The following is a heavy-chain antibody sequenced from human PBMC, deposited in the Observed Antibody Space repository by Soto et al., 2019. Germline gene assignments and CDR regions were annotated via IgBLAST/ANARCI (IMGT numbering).Heavy chain of an antibody. CDR2: ISAYNGNT. CDR1: GYTFTSYG. Sequence: QVQLVQSGAEVKKPGASVKVSCKASGYTFTSYGISWVRQAPGQGLEWMGWISAYNGNTNDAQKLQGRVTMTTDTSTSTAYMELRSVRSDDTAVYYCARGVTQCSGCSCVYGMYVWGEGTTVTVSS. J-gene: IGHJ6*04. V-gene: IGHV1-18*01. CDR3: ARGVTQCSGCSCVYGMYV. D-gene: IGHD2-15*01.